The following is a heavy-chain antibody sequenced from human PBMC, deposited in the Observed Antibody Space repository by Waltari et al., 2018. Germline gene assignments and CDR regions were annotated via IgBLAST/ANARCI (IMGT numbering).Heavy chain of an antibody. J-gene: IGHJ4*02. CDR3: ARDRGRGLYLDS. V-gene: IGHV4-4*02. Sequence: QLHLQQSGPGLVQPSESLSLTCPFPGDSMRGSDFWNWVRQPPGKGLEWIGQVHRSGRTNYNPSLESRVTVSIDTSKNQFSLKVSSATAADTAVYYCARDRGRGLYLDSWGQGTQVTVSP. CDR2: VHRSGRT. CDR1: GDSMRGSDF. D-gene: IGHD2-15*01.